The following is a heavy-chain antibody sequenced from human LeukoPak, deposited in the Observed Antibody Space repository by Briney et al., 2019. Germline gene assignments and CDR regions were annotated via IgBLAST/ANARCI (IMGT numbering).Heavy chain of an antibody. J-gene: IGHJ5*02. V-gene: IGHV4-34*01. CDR2: INHSGST. CDR1: GGSFSGYY. D-gene: IGHD1-26*01. CDR3: ARGRFGGSYYRNNWFDP. Sequence: SETLSLTCAVYGGSFSGYYWCWIRQPPGKGLEWIGEINHSGSTNYNPSLKSRVTISVDTSKDQFSLKLSSVTAADTAVYYCARGRFGGSYYRNNWFDPWGQGTLVTVSS.